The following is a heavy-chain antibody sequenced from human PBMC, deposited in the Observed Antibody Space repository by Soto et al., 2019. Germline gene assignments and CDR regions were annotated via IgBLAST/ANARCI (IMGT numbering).Heavy chain of an antibody. CDR1: GGSSSNTNW. J-gene: IGHJ4*02. V-gene: IGHV4-4*02. CDR2: ISHSGSA. CDR3: ARGRVAAVAFVDY. D-gene: IGHD6-19*01. Sequence: SETLSLTCAVSGGSSSNTNWWSWVRQPPGKGLEWIGEISHSGSAKYNSSLKSRVTISVDTSKNQFSLRLSSVTAADTAVYYCARGRVAAVAFVDYWGQGTLVTVSS.